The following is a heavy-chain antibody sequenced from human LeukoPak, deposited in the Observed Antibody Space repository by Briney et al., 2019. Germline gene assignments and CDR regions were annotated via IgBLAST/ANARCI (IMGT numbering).Heavy chain of an antibody. J-gene: IGHJ6*02. CDR1: GYTFTSYG. CDR2: ISAYNGNT. Sequence: GASVKVSCKASGYTFTSYGISWVRQAPGQGLEWMGWISAYNGNTNYAQKLQGRVTMTTDTSTSTAYMELRSLRSDDTAVYYCARDLPQLLLWFGEWKLHYYGMDVWGQGTTVTVSS. V-gene: IGHV1-18*01. CDR3: ARDLPQLLLWFGEWKLHYYGMDV. D-gene: IGHD3-10*01.